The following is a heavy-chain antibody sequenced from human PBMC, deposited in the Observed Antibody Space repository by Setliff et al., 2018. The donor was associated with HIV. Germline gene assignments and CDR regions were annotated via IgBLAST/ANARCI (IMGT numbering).Heavy chain of an antibody. CDR2: IYYSGAT. V-gene: IGHV4-39*02. CDR1: GGSININNYY. D-gene: IGHD3-10*01. J-gene: IGHJ6*03. Sequence: SETLSLTCTVSGGSININNYYWGWIRQPPGKGLEWIGSIYYSGATYYKPSLKSRLTIAIDTSKNQFSLKLSSVTAADTAVYYCARDRRGYYYGSGSCYMDVWGTGTTVTAP. CDR3: ARDRRGYYYGSGSCYMDV.